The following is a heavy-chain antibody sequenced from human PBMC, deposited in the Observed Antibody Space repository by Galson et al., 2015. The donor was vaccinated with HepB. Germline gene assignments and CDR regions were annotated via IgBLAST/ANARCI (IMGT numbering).Heavy chain of an antibody. CDR3: VKTTHYYGSGSYYCWFDL. Sequence: SLRLSCAASGFTFSSYAMHWVRQAPGKGLEYVSAISSNGGSTYYADSVKGRFTISRDNSKNTLYLQMSSLRAEDTAVYYCVKTTHYYGSGSYYCWFDLWGQGTLVTVSS. D-gene: IGHD3-10*01. CDR1: GFTFSSYA. CDR2: ISSNGGST. J-gene: IGHJ5*02. V-gene: IGHV3-64D*06.